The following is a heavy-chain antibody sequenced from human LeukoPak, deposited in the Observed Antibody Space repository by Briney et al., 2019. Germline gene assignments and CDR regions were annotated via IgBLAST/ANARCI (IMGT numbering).Heavy chain of an antibody. J-gene: IGHJ5*02. CDR1: GGSIGGYY. Sequence: PSETLSLTCAVSGGSIGGYYWSWIRQPPGKGLEWIGYVSYSGNNKFNPSLKSRVTISIDTSKNQFSVILTSVTAADTAVYFCARVNYASGGYSSWFDPWGQGTLVTVSS. V-gene: IGHV4-59*08. D-gene: IGHD3-10*01. CDR3: ARVNYASGGYSSWFDP. CDR2: VSYSGNN.